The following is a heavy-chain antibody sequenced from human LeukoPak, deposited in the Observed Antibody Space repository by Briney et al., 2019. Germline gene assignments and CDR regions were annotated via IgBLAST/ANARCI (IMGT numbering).Heavy chain of an antibody. CDR2: INHRGVT. J-gene: IGHJ4*02. CDR3: ARTVGRTASLSY. Sequence: SETLSLTCAVYGGSFSGYYWSWIRQPPGKGLEWIGEINHRGVTTYYPSLKSRVTISIDTYRNQFSLTMHSLTAADTAVYYCARTVGRTASLSYWGQGTLVTVSS. CDR1: GGSFSGYY. V-gene: IGHV4-34*01. D-gene: IGHD4-4*01.